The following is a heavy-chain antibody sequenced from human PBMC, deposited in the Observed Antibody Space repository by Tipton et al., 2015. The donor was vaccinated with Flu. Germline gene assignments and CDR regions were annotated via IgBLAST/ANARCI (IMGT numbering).Heavy chain of an antibody. CDR2: IYASGST. CDR1: GGSISSGTYY. V-gene: IGHV4-61*02. Sequence: TLSLTCTVSGGSISSGTYYWSWIRQPAGKGLEWIGRIYASGSTNYNPSLKSRVTISVGTSKNQFSLQLNSVTAADTAVYYCARDRYSPSMCNDIWGQGTVVVVSS. D-gene: IGHD2-15*01. J-gene: IGHJ3*02. CDR3: ARDRYSPSMCNDI.